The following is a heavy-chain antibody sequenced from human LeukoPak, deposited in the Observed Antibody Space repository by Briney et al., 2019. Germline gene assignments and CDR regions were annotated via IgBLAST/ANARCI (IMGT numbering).Heavy chain of an antibody. CDR3: ANRGVVIRVILVGFHKEAYYFDS. J-gene: IGHJ4*02. Sequence: PRGCLRLSCAPPGDTSISYAISAVRQAPGRRLEWVAGISGRGGGTNYAHSVKGRFTISRDNSKNILYLQMNNLRVDDTAVYFCANRGVVIRVILVGFHKEAYYFDSWGQGALVTVSS. V-gene: IGHV3-23*01. CDR2: ISGRGGGT. CDR1: GDTSISYA. D-gene: IGHD3-10*01.